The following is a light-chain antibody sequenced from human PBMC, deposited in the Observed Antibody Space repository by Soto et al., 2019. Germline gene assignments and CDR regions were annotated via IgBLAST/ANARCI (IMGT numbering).Light chain of an antibody. V-gene: IGKV3-15*01. CDR2: AAS. CDR1: QSVNRN. CDR3: QHFGGSPPVI. J-gene: IGKJ5*01. Sequence: EIVMTQSPATLSVSPGEIATLSFGASQSVNRNLAWYQQKPGQAPRLLIYAASTRATGIPARFRGSESGTEFNLTISSLQSEDFAVYFCQHFGGSPPVIFGQGTRLEIK.